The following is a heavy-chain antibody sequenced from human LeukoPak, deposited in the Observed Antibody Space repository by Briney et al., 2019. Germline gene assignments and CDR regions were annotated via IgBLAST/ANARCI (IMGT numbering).Heavy chain of an antibody. V-gene: IGHV4-34*01. J-gene: IGHJ4*02. CDR1: GGSFSGYY. D-gene: IGHD2-2*01. CDR2: INHSGST. CDR3: ARGRNTNIVVVPAANPLYYFDY. Sequence: KTSETLSLTCAVYGGSFSGYYWSWIRQPPGKGLEWIGEINHSGSTNYNPSLKSRVTISVDTSKNQFSLKLSSVTAAGTAVYYCARGRNTNIVVVPAANPLYYFDYWGQGTLVTVSS.